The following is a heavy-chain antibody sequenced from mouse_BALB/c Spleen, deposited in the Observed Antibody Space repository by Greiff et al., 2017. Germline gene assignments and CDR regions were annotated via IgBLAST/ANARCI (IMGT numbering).Heavy chain of an antibody. J-gene: IGHJ4*01. D-gene: IGHD2-10*01. V-gene: IGHV5-12-1*01. Sequence: DVMLVESGGGLVKPGGSLKLSCAASGFAFSSYDMSWVRQTPEKRLEWVAYISSGGGSTYYPDTVKGRFTISRDNAKNTLYLQMSSLKSEDTAMYYCARPPSYYGKAMDYWGQGTSVTVSS. CDR3: ARPPSYYGKAMDY. CDR2: ISSGGGST. CDR1: GFAFSSYD.